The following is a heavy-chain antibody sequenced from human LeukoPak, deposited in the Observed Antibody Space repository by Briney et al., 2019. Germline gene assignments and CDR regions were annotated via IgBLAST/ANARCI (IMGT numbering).Heavy chain of an antibody. CDR2: ISSSSSYI. V-gene: IGHV3-21*01. CDR1: GFTFSSYS. Sequence: GGSLRLSCAASGFTFSSYSMNWVRRAPGKGLEWVSSISSSSSYIYYADSVKGRFTISRDNAKNSLYLQMNSLRAEDTAVYYCARDMHSGYCSGGSCHDAFDIWGQGTMVTVSS. CDR3: ARDMHSGYCSGGSCHDAFDI. D-gene: IGHD2-15*01. J-gene: IGHJ3*02.